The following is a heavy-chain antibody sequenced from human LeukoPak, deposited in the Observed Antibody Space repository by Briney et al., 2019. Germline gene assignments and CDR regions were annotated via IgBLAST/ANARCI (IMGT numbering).Heavy chain of an antibody. CDR3: ARDLDILTGYHHYFDY. D-gene: IGHD3-9*01. J-gene: IGHJ4*02. CDR2: INPNSGGT. V-gene: IGHV1-2*02. Sequence: EASVKVSCKASGYTFTGYYMHWVRQAPGQGLEWMGWINPNSGGTNYAQKFQGRVTMTRDTSISTAYMELSRLRSDDTAVYYCARDLDILTGYHHYFDYWGQGTLVTVSS. CDR1: GYTFTGYY.